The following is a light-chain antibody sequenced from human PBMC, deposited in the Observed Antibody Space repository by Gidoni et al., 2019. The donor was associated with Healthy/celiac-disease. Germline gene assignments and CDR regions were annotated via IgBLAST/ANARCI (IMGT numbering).Light chain of an antibody. J-gene: IGKJ1*01. CDR3: QQYGSSRT. CDR1: QSVSSSY. CDR2: GAS. V-gene: IGKV3-20*01. Sequence: EIVFPQSPGSLSLSPGERATLSCRASQSVSSSYLAWYQQKPGQAPRLLIYGASSRATGITDRVSGSGSGTDFTLTISRLEPEDFAVYYCQQYGSSRTFGQGTKVEIK.